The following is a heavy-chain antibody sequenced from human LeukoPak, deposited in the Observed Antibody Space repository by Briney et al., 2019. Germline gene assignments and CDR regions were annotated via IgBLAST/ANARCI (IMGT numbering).Heavy chain of an antibody. J-gene: IGHJ5*02. V-gene: IGHV1-24*01. CDR1: GYTLTELS. D-gene: IGHD2-2*01. Sequence: ASVKVSCKVSGYTLTELSMHWVRQAPGKGLEWMGGFDPEDGETIYAQKFQGRVTMTEDTSTDTAYMELSSLRSEDTAVYYCARDPEGVVPAANWFDPWGQGTLVTVSS. CDR2: FDPEDGET. CDR3: ARDPEGVVPAANWFDP.